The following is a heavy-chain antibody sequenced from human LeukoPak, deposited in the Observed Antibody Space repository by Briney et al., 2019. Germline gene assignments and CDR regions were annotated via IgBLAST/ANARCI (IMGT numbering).Heavy chain of an antibody. J-gene: IGHJ3*02. CDR3: AKGRDTVVLQDENDAFDI. CDR1: GFTFSSYA. D-gene: IGHD2-2*01. CDR2: ISGSGGST. Sequence: TGGSLRLSCAASGFTFSSYAMNWVRQAPGKGLEWVSCISGSGGSTYYADSVKGRFTISRDNSKTTLYLQMNSLRAEDAAVYYCAKGRDTVVLQDENDAFDIWGQGTMVTVYS. V-gene: IGHV3-23*01.